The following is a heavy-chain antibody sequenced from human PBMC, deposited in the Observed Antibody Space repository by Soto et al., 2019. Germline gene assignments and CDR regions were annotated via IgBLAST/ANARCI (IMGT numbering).Heavy chain of an antibody. Sequence: SETLSLTCTVSGGSVSSGSYYWSWIRQPPGKGLEWIGYIYYSGSTNYNPSLKSPVTISVDTSKNQFSLKLSSVTAADTAVYYCARGRPSYYYDSSGCAFDIWGQGTMVTVSS. CDR3: ARGRPSYYYDSSGCAFDI. J-gene: IGHJ3*02. D-gene: IGHD3-22*01. V-gene: IGHV4-61*01. CDR2: IYYSGST. CDR1: GGSVSSGSYY.